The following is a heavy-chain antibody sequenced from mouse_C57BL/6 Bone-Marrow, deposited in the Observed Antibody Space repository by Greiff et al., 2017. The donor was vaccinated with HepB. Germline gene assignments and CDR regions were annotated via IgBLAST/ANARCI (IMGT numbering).Heavy chain of an antibody. V-gene: IGHV3-6*01. J-gene: IGHJ3*01. CDR2: ISYDGSN. CDR3: ARGYDGYRAWFAY. D-gene: IGHD2-3*01. CDR1: GYSITSGYY. Sequence: VQLKESGPGLVKPSQSLSLTCSVTGYSITSGYYWNWIRQFPGNKLEWMGYISYDGSNNYNPSLKNRISITRDTSKNQFFLKLNSVTTEDTATYYCARGYDGYRAWFAYWGQGTLVTVSA.